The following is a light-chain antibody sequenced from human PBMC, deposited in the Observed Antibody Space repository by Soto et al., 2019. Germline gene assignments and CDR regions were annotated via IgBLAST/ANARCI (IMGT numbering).Light chain of an antibody. CDR1: QSVSSN. CDR2: GAS. CDR3: QQYNNPPT. J-gene: IGKJ1*01. V-gene: IGKV3-15*01. Sequence: EIVMTQSPATLSVSPGERATLSCRAGQSVSSNLAWYRQKPGQAPRLLIYGASTRATGIPARFSGSGSGTEFTLTISSLQSEDFAVYYCQQYNNPPTFGLGTKVDIK.